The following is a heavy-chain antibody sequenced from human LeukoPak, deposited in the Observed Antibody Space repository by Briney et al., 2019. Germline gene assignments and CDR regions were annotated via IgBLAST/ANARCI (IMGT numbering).Heavy chain of an antibody. CDR2: IYHSGST. Sequence: SETLSLTCAVSGGSISSSNWWSWVRQPPGKGLEWIGEIYHSGSTNYNPSLKSRVTISVDKSKNQFSLKLSSVTAADTAVYYCARIHRYCSGGACYVLDNWGQGTLVAVSS. V-gene: IGHV4-4*02. CDR1: GGSISSSNW. D-gene: IGHD2-15*01. J-gene: IGHJ4*02. CDR3: ARIHRYCSGGACYVLDN.